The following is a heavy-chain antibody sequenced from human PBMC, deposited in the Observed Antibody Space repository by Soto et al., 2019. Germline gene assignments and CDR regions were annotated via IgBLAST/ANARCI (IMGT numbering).Heavy chain of an antibody. V-gene: IGHV3-49*03. J-gene: IGHJ3*02. Sequence: QPGGSLRLSCTASGFTFGDYAMSWFRQAPGKGLEWVGFIRSKAYGGTTEYAASVKGRFTISRDDSKSIAYLQMNSLKTEDTAVYYCTRDQGMAVAGDAFVIWGQGKMVPVSS. CDR2: IRSKAYGGTT. D-gene: IGHD6-19*01. CDR1: GFTFGDYA. CDR3: TRDQGMAVAGDAFVI.